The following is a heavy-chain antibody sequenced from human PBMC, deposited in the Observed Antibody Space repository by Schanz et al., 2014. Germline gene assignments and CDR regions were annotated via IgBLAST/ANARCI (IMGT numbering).Heavy chain of an antibody. D-gene: IGHD5-12*01. Sequence: QVQLVQSGAEVKKPGSSMKVSCKASGGTFNSYTINWVRQAPGQGLEWMGRIIPILGIANYAQKFQGRVTITADTSASTAYMELTSLRSEDTAVYFCARDLTVDTGYVVHYYYYGMDVWGQGTTVNVSS. CDR3: ARDLTVDTGYVVHYYYYGMDV. CDR2: IIPILGIA. V-gene: IGHV1-69*08. CDR1: GGTFNSYT. J-gene: IGHJ6*02.